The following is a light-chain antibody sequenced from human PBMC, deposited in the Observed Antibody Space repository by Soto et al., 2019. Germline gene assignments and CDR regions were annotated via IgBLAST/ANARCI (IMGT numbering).Light chain of an antibody. V-gene: IGKV3-15*01. J-gene: IGKJ4*01. CDR2: GAS. Sequence: EIVMTQSPATLSVSSGERATLSCRASQSVSSNLAWYQQKPGQAPRLLIYGASTGATGIPARFSGSGSGTEFTLTISSLQSEDFAVYYCQQYNKWPLTFGGGTKVEI. CDR3: QQYNKWPLT. CDR1: QSVSSN.